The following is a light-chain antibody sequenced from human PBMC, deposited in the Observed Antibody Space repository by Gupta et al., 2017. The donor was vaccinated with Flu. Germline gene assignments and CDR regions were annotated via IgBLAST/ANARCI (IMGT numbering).Light chain of an antibody. CDR1: NNDIMNYNS. CDR2: EVS. CDR3: SAYTTRSTLV. J-gene: IGLJ3*02. V-gene: IGLV2-14*01. Sequence: TNNDIMNYNSVSWYQHHPGRAPELLIYEVSNRPSGISDRFSGTKSGNTASLTISGLQAADEADYYCSAYTTRSTLVFGGGTKLTVL.